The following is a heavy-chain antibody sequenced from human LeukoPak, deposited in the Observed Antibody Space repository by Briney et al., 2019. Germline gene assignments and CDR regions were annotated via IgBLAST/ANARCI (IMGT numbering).Heavy chain of an antibody. V-gene: IGHV1-18*01. Sequence: ASVKVSCKASGYTFTSYGISWVRQAPGQGLEWMGWISAYNGNTNYAQKFQGRVTMTRDTSISTAYMELSRLRSDDTAVYYCARVFSVRQRNLDYWGQGTLVTVSS. CDR1: GYTFTSYG. CDR2: ISAYNGNT. CDR3: ARVFSVRQRNLDY. J-gene: IGHJ4*02. D-gene: IGHD1-1*01.